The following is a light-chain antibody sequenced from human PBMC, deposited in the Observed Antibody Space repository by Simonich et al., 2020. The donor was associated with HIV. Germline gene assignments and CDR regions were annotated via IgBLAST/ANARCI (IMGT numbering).Light chain of an antibody. CDR3: QSYDSSLSGWGV. CDR2: GNS. J-gene: IGLJ2*01. Sequence: QSVLTQPPSVSGAPGQRVTISCTGSSSNIGAGYDVHWYQQLPGTAPKLLIHGNSNRPSGVPDRVSGSKSGTSASLAITGLQAEDEADYYCQSYDSSLSGWGVFGGGTKLTVL. V-gene: IGLV1-40*01. CDR1: SSNIGAGYD.